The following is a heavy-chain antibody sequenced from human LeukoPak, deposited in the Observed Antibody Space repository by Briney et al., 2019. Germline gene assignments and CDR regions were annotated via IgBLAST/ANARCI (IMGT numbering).Heavy chain of an antibody. CDR1: GGTFSSYA. D-gene: IGHD6-6*01. J-gene: IGHJ5*02. CDR3: ARTIAARPWFDP. CDR2: IIPIFGTA. Sequence: AASVKVSCKASGGTFSSYAISWVRQAPGQGLEWMGGIIPIFGTANYAQKFQGRVTITTDESTSTAYMELSSLRSEDTAVYYCARTIAARPWFDPWGQGTLVTVSS. V-gene: IGHV1-69*05.